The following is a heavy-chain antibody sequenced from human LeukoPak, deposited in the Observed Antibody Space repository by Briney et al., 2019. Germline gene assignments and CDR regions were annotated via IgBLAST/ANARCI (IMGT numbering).Heavy chain of an antibody. V-gene: IGHV1-18*01. CDR2: ISAYNGNT. J-gene: IGHJ6*02. Sequence: GASVKVSCKASGYTFTSYGISWVRQAPGQGLEWMGWISAYNGNTNYAQKLQGRVTMTTDTSTSTAYMELRSLRSDDTAVYYCARDQGYSYGRVRVGYYYGMDVWGQGTTVTVSS. CDR3: ARDQGYSYGRVRVGYYYGMDV. D-gene: IGHD5-18*01. CDR1: GYTFTSYG.